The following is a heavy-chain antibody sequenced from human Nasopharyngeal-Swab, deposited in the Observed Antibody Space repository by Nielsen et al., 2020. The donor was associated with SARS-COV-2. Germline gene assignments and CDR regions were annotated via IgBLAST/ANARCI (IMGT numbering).Heavy chain of an antibody. CDR3: AKDYYYDSSEYFDL. CDR2: INPSGGST. V-gene: IGHV1-46*01. J-gene: IGHJ2*01. Sequence: ASVNVSCKASGYTFTSYYMHWVRQAPGQGLEWMGIINPSGGSTSYAQNFQGRVTMTRDTYTSTVYMELSSLRSEDTAVYYGAKDYYYDSSEYFDLWGRGTLVTVSS. D-gene: IGHD3-22*01. CDR1: GYTFTSYY.